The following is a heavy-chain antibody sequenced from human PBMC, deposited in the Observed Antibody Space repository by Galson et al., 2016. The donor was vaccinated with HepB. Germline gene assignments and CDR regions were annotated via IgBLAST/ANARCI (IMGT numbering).Heavy chain of an antibody. J-gene: IGHJ4*02. CDR2: FDPEDGET. CDR3: ARHKSGGLYPIDF. D-gene: IGHD2-15*01. CDR1: GYTLTELS. Sequence: SVKVSCKVSGYTLTELSMHWVRQAPGKGLEWMGGFDPEDGETIYAQKFQDRVTMTEDTSTDTAYMELSSLRSGDTAIYYCARHKSGGLYPIDFWGQGTLVTVSS. V-gene: IGHV1-24*01.